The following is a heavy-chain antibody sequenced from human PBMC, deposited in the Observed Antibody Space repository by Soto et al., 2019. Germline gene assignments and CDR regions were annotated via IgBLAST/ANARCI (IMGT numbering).Heavy chain of an antibody. CDR1: GFTFSSYA. J-gene: IGHJ6*02. D-gene: IGHD3-10*01. CDR2: ISYDGSNK. Sequence: LRLSCAASGFTFSSYAMHWVRQAPGKGLEWVAVISYDGSNKYYADSVKGRFTISRDNSKNTLYLQMNSLRAEDTAVYHCARESLVRGVYYYYYGMDVWGQGTTVTVSS. V-gene: IGHV3-30-3*01. CDR3: ARESLVRGVYYYYYGMDV.